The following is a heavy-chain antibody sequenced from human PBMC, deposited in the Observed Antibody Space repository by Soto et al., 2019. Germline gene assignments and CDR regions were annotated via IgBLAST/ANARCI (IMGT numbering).Heavy chain of an antibody. CDR2: IYYSGST. CDR1: GGSISSSTYY. Sequence: QLQVQESGPGLVKPSETLSLTCTVSGGSISSSTYYWGWIRQPPGQGLDWIGSIYYSGSTYYNPSLRSRVTMSVDTSKNQFSLRLSSVTAADTAVYYCARVAGHCSSTSCYDVNWFDPWGQGTLVTVSS. V-gene: IGHV4-39*01. D-gene: IGHD2-2*01. J-gene: IGHJ5*02. CDR3: ARVAGHCSSTSCYDVNWFDP.